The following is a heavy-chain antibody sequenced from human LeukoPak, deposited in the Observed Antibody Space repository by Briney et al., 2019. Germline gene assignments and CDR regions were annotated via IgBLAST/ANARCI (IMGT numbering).Heavy chain of an antibody. V-gene: IGHV3-7*01. CDR3: ARTYYYDSSGYFDAFDI. D-gene: IGHD3-22*01. CDR2: IKQDGSEK. J-gene: IGHJ3*02. Sequence: GGALRLSCAASGFTFSTYWMSWVRQAPGKGLEWAANIKQDGSEKYYVDSVKGRFTIFRDNAKNSLYLQMNSLRVEDTAVYYCARTYYYDSSGYFDAFDIWGQGTMVTVSS. CDR1: GFTFSTYW.